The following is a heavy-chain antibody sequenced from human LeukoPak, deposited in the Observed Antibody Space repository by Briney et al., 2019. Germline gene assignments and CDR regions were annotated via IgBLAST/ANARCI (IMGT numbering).Heavy chain of an antibody. V-gene: IGHV1-24*01. D-gene: IGHD3-10*01. J-gene: IGHJ4*02. CDR2: FDPEDGET. CDR3: ATDIRLGGTFDY. CDR1: GYTLTELS. Sequence: ASVEVSCKVSGYTLTELSMHWVRQAPGKGLEWMGGFDPEDGETIYAQKFQGRVTMTEDTSTDTAYMELSSLRSEDTAVYYCATDIRLGGTFDYWGQGTLVTVSS.